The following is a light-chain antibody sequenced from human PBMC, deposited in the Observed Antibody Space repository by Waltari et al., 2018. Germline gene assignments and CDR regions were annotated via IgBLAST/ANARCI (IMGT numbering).Light chain of an antibody. CDR3: QTWGTGPWV. V-gene: IGLV4-69*01. CDR2: VNSDGSH. J-gene: IGLJ3*02. CDR1: SRHSNYA. Sequence: QLVLTQSPSASGSLGASVKLTCTPRSRHSNYAIALPQLHPQTGPRYLMKVNSDGSHTKGDGIPDRFSGSSSGAGRHLTISSLQSDDEADYYCQTWGTGPWVFGGGTKLTVL.